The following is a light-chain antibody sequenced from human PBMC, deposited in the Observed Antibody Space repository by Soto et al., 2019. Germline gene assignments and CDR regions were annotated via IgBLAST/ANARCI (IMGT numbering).Light chain of an antibody. CDR3: HQNYNLPPWT. CDR1: QSISTY. J-gene: IGKJ1*01. Sequence: DIQMTQSPPSLSASVGDTITITCRVSQSISTYLDWYQVTPGKAPKVLIYTASTRQDGVPSRFSGSGSGTDFTLTINSLQPEDFATYYCHQNYNLPPWTFGQGTKVDIK. V-gene: IGKV1-39*01. CDR2: TAS.